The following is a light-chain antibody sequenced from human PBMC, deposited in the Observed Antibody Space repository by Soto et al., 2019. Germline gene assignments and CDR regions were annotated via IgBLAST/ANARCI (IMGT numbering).Light chain of an antibody. J-gene: IGLJ3*02. CDR1: SSDVGDYNY. V-gene: IGLV2-11*01. CDR3: CSFAGSYTFWV. CDR2: DVS. Sequence: QSALTQPRSVSGSPGQSGTISCTGTSSDVGDYNYVSWYQQYPGKSPNLVSYDVSKRPSGVPDRFSGSKSGNTASLTISGLQDEDEADYYCCSFAGSYTFWVFGGGTKLTVL.